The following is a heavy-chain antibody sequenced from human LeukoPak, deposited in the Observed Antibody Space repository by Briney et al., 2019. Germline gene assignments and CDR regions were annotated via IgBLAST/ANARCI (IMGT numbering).Heavy chain of an antibody. J-gene: IGHJ4*02. Sequence: ASVKVSCKASGYTISDYFMHWVRQAPGQGLEWMGIINPSGGSTSYAQKFQGRVTMTRDTSTSTVYMELSSLRSEDTAVYYCVSNYDFLFDYWGQGTLVTVSS. CDR2: INPSGGST. CDR3: VSNYDFLFDY. D-gene: IGHD3-3*01. V-gene: IGHV1-46*01. CDR1: GYTISDYF.